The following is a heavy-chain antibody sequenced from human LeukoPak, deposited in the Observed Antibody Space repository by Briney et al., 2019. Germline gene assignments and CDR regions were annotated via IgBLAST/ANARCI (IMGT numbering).Heavy chain of an antibody. CDR3: ARDTPLVEYCSGGSCYAEHYYYYMDV. D-gene: IGHD2-15*01. CDR2: ISSSSSYI. CDR1: GFTFSSYS. V-gene: IGHV3-21*01. J-gene: IGHJ6*03. Sequence: PGGSLRLSCAASGFTFSSYSMNWVRQAPGKGLEWVSSISSSSSYIYYAGSVKGRFTISRDNAKNSLYLQMNSLRAEDTAVYYCARDTPLVEYCSGGSCYAEHYYYYMDVWAKGPRSPSP.